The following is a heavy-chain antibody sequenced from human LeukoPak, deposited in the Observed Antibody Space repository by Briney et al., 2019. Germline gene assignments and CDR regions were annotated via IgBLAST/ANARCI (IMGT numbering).Heavy chain of an antibody. CDR3: ARGLNYYGSGSYYNAWFDP. J-gene: IGHJ5*02. V-gene: IGHV4-34*01. CDR1: GGSFSGYY. D-gene: IGHD3-10*01. Sequence: SETLSLTCAVYGGSFSGYYWSWIRQPPGKGLEWIGEINHSGSTNYNPSLKSRVTISVDTSKNRFSLKLSSVTAADTAVYYCARGLNYYGSGSYYNAWFDPWGQGTLVTVSS. CDR2: INHSGST.